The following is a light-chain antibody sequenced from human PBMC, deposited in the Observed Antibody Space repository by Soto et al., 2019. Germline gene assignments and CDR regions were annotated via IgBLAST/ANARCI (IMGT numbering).Light chain of an antibody. Sequence: EIVMTQSPATLSVSPGERATLSCRASQSVSNNLAWYQQKPGQAPRLLIYGASTRATGIPARFSGSGSGTEFTLTISSPQSEDFAVYYCQQYNNWHPWTFGQGTKVEIK. CDR3: QQYNNWHPWT. CDR1: QSVSNN. V-gene: IGKV3-15*01. J-gene: IGKJ1*01. CDR2: GAS.